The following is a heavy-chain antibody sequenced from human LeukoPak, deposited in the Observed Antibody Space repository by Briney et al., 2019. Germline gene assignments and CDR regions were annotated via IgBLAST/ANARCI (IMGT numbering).Heavy chain of an antibody. J-gene: IGHJ4*02. CDR2: ICKSGGST. CDR3: AGAAARDGYEPPLDY. D-gene: IGHD5-24*01. V-gene: IGHV3-23*01. Sequence: GGSLRLSCAGSGFTFSNYAMSWVRQAPGRGLEWVSAICKSGGSTYYADSVRGRFTISRDNSKNTLYLQMNSLRAEDTAVYYCAGAAARDGYEPPLDYWGQGTLVTVSS. CDR1: GFTFSNYA.